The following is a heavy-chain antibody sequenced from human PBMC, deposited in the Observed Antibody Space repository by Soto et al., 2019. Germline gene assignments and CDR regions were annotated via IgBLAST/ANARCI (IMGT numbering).Heavy chain of an antibody. J-gene: IGHJ4*02. CDR1: GFTFSSYS. CDR3: DSEVAGTFH. D-gene: IGHD6-19*01. V-gene: IGHV3-48*01. Sequence: PGGSLRLSCAASGFTFSSYSMNWVRQAPGKGLEWVSYISSGSGTTYYADSVKGRFTISRDNSKNTLYLQMNSLRAEDTAVYYCDSEVAGTFHWGQGTLVTVSS. CDR2: ISSGSGTT.